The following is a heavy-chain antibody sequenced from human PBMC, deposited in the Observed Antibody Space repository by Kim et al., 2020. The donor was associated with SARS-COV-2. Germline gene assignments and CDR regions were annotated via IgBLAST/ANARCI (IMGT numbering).Heavy chain of an antibody. CDR1: GGSFSGYY. D-gene: IGHD6-19*01. Sequence: SETLSLTCAVYGGSFSGYYWSWIRQPPGKGLEWIGEINHSGSTNYNPSLKSRVTISVDTSKNQFSLKLSSVTAADTAVYYCARGGPYSSGLQPRKYYFDYWGQGTLVTVSS. J-gene: IGHJ4*02. CDR2: INHSGST. CDR3: ARGGPYSSGLQPRKYYFDY. V-gene: IGHV4-34*01.